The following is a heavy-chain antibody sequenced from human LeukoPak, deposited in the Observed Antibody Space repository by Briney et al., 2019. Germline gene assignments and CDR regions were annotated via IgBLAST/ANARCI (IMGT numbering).Heavy chain of an antibody. CDR1: GFTFSSYS. CDR2: VRSKTKSHTT. D-gene: IGHD2-2*01. J-gene: IGHJ3*02. CDR3: ARDRGRYCSSTSCDMDAFDI. V-gene: IGHV3-72*01. Sequence: GGSLRLSCAASGFTFSSYSMNWVRQAPGKGLEWVGRVRSKTKSHTTEYAASVKGRFTISRDDSKNSLYLQMNSLRSEDTAVYYCARDRGRYCSSTSCDMDAFDIWGQGTMVTVSS.